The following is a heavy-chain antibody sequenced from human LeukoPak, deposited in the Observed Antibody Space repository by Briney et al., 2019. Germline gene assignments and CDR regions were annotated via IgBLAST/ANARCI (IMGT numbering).Heavy chain of an antibody. CDR2: MYISGST. V-gene: IGHV4-4*07. CDR3: ANGANSGSYFED. D-gene: IGHD1-26*01. CDR1: GAAISSNC. Sequence: PSQTLLLTCFVPGAAISSNCGSWIRHPAGKKLEWIGRMYISGSTHYSPSLKSRVTMSVDTSKNQFSLKLTSVTAADTAMYYCANGANSGSYFEDWGHGTLVTVSS. J-gene: IGHJ4*01.